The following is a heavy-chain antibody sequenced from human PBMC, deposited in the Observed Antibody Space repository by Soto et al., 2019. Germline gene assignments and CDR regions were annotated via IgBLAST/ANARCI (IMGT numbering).Heavy chain of an antibody. J-gene: IGHJ3*02. CDR1: GGSISSSNW. D-gene: IGHD5-18*01. CDR3: ARAGETAVPDAFDI. Sequence: PSETLSLTCAVSGGSISSSNWWSWVRQPPGKGLEWIGEIYHSGSTNYNPSLKSRVTISVDKSKNQFSLKLSSVTAAGTAVYYCARAGETAVPDAFDIWGQGTMVTVSS. CDR2: IYHSGST. V-gene: IGHV4-4*02.